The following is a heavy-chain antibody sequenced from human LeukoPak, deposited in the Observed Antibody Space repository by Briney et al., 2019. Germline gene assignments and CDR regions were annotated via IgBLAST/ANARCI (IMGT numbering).Heavy chain of an antibody. D-gene: IGHD3-10*01. CDR1: GFTFSSYS. CDR2: ISSSSSYI. J-gene: IGHJ4*02. V-gene: IGHV3-21*01. Sequence: GGSLRLSCAASGFTFSSYSMNWARKAPGRGLEWVSSISSSSSYIYYADSVKGRFTISRDNAKNSLYLQMNSLRAEDTAVYYCARDPVRGVPYWGQGTLVTVSS. CDR3: ARDPVRGVPY.